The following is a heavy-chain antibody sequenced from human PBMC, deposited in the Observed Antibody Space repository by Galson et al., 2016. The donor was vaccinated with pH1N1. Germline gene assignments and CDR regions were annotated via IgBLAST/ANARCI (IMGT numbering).Heavy chain of an antibody. Sequence: ETLSLPCTVSDYSVSSGYYWGWIRPPPGKGLEWIGSIFHAGNIYFNPSLKSRVTMSIDTSKNQFSLKLNSVTAADTAVYFCARTAAPIFDYWGQGTLVTVSS. CDR3: ARTAAPIFDY. V-gene: IGHV4-38-2*02. D-gene: IGHD6-25*01. CDR2: IFHAGNI. J-gene: IGHJ4*02. CDR1: DYSVSSGYY.